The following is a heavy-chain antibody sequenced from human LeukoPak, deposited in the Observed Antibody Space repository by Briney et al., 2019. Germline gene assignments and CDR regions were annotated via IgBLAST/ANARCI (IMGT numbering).Heavy chain of an antibody. V-gene: IGHV4-59*01. D-gene: IGHD6-13*01. CDR3: ARVRDSRSWYMRGYFDY. CDR2: IYYSGST. Sequence: SETLSLTCTVSGGSISSYYWSWIRQPPGKGLEWIGYIYYSGSTNYKPSLKSRVTISVDTSKNQFSLKLSSVTAADTAVYYCARVRDSRSWYMRGYFDYWGQGTLVTVSS. CDR1: GGSISSYY. J-gene: IGHJ4*02.